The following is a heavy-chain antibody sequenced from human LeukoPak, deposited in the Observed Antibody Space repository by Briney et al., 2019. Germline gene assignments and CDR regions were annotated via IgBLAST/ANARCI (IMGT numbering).Heavy chain of an antibody. Sequence: PGGSLRLSCAASGFTFSNYAVSWVRQAPGKGLVWVSRIKGDGSSTNYADSVRGRFTISRDNAKNTVYLQMNSLRAEDTAVYYCAKDLRVGSAQWLVQDYYYYYGMDVWGQGTLVTVSS. CDR1: GFTFSNYA. CDR2: IKGDGSST. J-gene: IGHJ6*02. D-gene: IGHD6-19*01. CDR3: AKDLRVGSAQWLVQDYYYYYGMDV. V-gene: IGHV3-74*01.